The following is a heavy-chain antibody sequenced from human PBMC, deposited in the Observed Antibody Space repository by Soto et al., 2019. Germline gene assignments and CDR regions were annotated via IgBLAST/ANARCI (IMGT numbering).Heavy chain of an antibody. D-gene: IGHD2-15*01. V-gene: IGHV1-58*02. CDR1: GFTFTSSA. CDR3: AAAHCSGGSCTMGGDAFDI. J-gene: IGHJ3*02. Sequence: SVKVSCKASGFTFTSSAMQWVRQARGQRLEWIGWIVVGSGNTNYAQKFQERVTITRDMSTSTAYMELSSLRSEDTAVYYCAAAHCSGGSCTMGGDAFDIWGQGTMVTVSS. CDR2: IVVGSGNT.